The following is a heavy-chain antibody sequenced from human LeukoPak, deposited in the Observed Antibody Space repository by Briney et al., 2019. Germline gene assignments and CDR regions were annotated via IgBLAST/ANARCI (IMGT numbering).Heavy chain of an antibody. J-gene: IGHJ4*01. Sequence: PSQTLSLTCTVSGASVSSGDYYWSWIRQPPGKGLECIGYMYYTGGTFYNPSLKSRLTISVDTSKNQFSLRLSSVTAADTAVYFCARHDASSSWYGYFDYWGQGNLVTVSS. CDR2: MYYTGGT. V-gene: IGHV4-30-4*01. CDR1: GASVSSGDYY. D-gene: IGHD6-13*01. CDR3: ARHDASSSWYGYFDY.